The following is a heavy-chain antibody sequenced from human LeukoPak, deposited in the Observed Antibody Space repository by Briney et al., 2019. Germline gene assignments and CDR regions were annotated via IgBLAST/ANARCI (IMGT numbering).Heavy chain of an antibody. Sequence: ASVKVSCKASGYTFTSSDINWVRQATGQGLEWMGWMSPYSDNTGYAQKFQGRVTMTRNTSISTAYMELSSLRSEDTAVYYCARVRSGWYLNYYYYYMDVWGKGTRSPSP. CDR3: ARVRSGWYLNYYYYYMDV. CDR2: MSPYSDNT. CDR1: GYTFTSSD. D-gene: IGHD6-19*01. V-gene: IGHV1-8*01. J-gene: IGHJ6*03.